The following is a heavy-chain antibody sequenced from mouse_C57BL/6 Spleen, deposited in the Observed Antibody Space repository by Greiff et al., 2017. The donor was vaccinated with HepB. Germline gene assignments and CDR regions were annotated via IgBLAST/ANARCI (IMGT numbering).Heavy chain of an antibody. J-gene: IGHJ1*03. D-gene: IGHD1-1*01. CDR1: GYTFTDYY. CDR3: ARYGYGSGYWYFDV. Sequence: QVQLKESGAELVRPGASVKLSCKASGYTFTDYYINWVKQRPGQGLEWIARIYPGSGNTYYNEKFKGKATLTAEKSSSTAYMQLSSLTSEDSAVYFCARYGYGSGYWYFDVWGTGTTVTVSS. V-gene: IGHV1-76*01. CDR2: IYPGSGNT.